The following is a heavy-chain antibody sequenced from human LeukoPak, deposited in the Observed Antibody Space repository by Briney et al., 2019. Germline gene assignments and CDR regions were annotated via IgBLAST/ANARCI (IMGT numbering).Heavy chain of an antibody. J-gene: IGHJ4*02. D-gene: IGHD1-1*01. CDR1: GYSFTNYW. CDR2: INPGDTNI. CDR3: ARPRRAERDEDF. Sequence: GESLKISCKASGYSFTNYWIGWVRQMPGEGLEWMAVINPGDTNIAYSPSFQGQVTISADRSISTAYLQWSSLKASDTAMYYCARPRRAERDEDFWGQGTLVTVSS. V-gene: IGHV5-51*01.